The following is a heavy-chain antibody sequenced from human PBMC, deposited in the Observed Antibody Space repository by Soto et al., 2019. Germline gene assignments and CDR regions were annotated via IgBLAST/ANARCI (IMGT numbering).Heavy chain of an antibody. CDR1: GYTFTSYG. V-gene: IGHV1-18*01. D-gene: IGHD2-2*01. CDR3: ARITEGLDCISTSCYPPNFDY. CDR2: ISAYNGNT. J-gene: IGHJ4*02. Sequence: QVQLVQSGAEVKKPGASVKVSCKASGYTFTSYGISWVRQAPGQGLEWMGWISAYNGNTNYAQKRQGRVTMTTDTSTSTAYMELRSLRSDDTAVYYCARITEGLDCISTSCYPPNFDYWGQGTLVTVSS.